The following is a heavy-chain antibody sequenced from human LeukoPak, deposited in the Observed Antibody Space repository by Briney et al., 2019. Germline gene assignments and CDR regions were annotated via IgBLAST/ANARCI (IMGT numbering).Heavy chain of an antibody. CDR1: GFTFSSYS. CDR2: ISSSSSYI. D-gene: IGHD6-6*01. Sequence: GGSLRLSCAASGFTFSSYSMNWVRQAPGKGLEWVSSISSSSSYIYYAESVKGRFTISRDNAKNSLYLQMNSLRAEDTAVYYCARDGLYSSSWDLDYWGQGTLVTVSS. V-gene: IGHV3-21*01. CDR3: ARDGLYSSSWDLDY. J-gene: IGHJ4*02.